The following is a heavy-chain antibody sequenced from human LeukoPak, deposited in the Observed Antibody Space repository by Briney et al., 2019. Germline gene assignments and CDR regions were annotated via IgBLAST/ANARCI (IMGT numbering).Heavy chain of an antibody. Sequence: SVKVSCKASGGTFSRYAISWVRQAPGQGLEWMGRIIPIFGIANYAQKFQGRVTITADKSTSTAYMELSSLRSEDTAVYYCARESYYGSGSYFDYWGQGTLVTVSS. CDR3: ARESYYGSGSYFDY. J-gene: IGHJ4*02. CDR1: GGTFSRYA. V-gene: IGHV1-69*04. D-gene: IGHD3-10*01. CDR2: IIPIFGIA.